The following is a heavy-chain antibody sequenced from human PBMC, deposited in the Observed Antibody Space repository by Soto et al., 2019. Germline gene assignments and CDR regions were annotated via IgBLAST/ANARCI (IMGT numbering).Heavy chain of an antibody. CDR2: IYYSGST. CDR3: ARDMVRGVTYYGMDV. CDR1: GGSISSGGYY. D-gene: IGHD3-10*01. Sequence: SETLSLTCTVSGGSISSGGYYWSWIRQHPGKGLEWIGYIYYSGSTYYNPSLKSRVTISVDTSKNQFSLKLSSVTAADTAVYYCARDMVRGVTYYGMDVWGQGTTVTVSS. J-gene: IGHJ6*02. V-gene: IGHV4-31*03.